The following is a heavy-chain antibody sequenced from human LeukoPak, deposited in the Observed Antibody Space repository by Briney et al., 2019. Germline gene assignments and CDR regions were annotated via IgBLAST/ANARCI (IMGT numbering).Heavy chain of an antibody. D-gene: IGHD2-15*01. V-gene: IGHV3-30*18. CDR1: GFTFSSYA. CDR2: TSYDESNK. CDR3: AKSGGYCSGGSCPGGYYYGMYV. J-gene: IGHJ6*02. Sequence: PGRSLRLSCAASGFTFSSYAMYWVRQAPGKGLEWVAVTSYDESNKSYADSVKGRFTISGDNSKNTLYLQMDSLRAEDTAVYYCAKSGGYCSGGSCPGGYYYGMYVWGQGTTVTVSS.